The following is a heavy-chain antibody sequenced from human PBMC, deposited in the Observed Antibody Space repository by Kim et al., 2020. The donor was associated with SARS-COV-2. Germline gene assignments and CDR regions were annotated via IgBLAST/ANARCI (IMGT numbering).Heavy chain of an antibody. CDR3: RRSGYYKDYYFDY. CDR1: GFTFGDYA. D-gene: IGHD3-22*01. CDR2: IRSKAYGGTT. Sequence: GGSLRLSCTASGFTFGDYAMSWVRQAPGKGLEWVGFIRSKAYGGTTEYAASVKGRFTISRDDSKSIAYLKMNSLKTEDTAVYYCRRSGYYKDYYFDYWGQETLVTVSS. V-gene: IGHV3-49*04. J-gene: IGHJ4*02.